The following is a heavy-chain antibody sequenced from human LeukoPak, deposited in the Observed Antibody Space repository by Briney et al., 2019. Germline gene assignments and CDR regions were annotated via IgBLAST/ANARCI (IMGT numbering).Heavy chain of an antibody. D-gene: IGHD4-23*01. J-gene: IGHJ4*02. V-gene: IGHV3-33*01. CDR2: IWFDGVTR. Sequence: GGSLRLSCETSGFTFSRFHMPWLRQAPGKGLEWVGFIWFDGVTRKYADYVKGRFTISRDNSENMLYLQMNSLRAEDTAMYYCARENYADSGGNDYWGQGTPVTVSS. CDR3: ARENYADSGGNDY. CDR1: GFTFSRFH.